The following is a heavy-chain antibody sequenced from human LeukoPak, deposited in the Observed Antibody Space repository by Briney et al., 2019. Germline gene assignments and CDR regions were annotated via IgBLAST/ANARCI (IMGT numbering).Heavy chain of an antibody. CDR2: ISGDGGST. V-gene: IGHV3-43*02. D-gene: IGHD4-17*01. Sequence: GGSLRLSCAASGFTFDDYAMHWLRQAPGKGLEWVSLISGDGGSTYYADSVKGRFTISRDNSKNSLYLQMNSLRTEDTALYYCTKHADYGDYVGWFDPWGQGTLVTVSS. CDR1: GFTFDDYA. CDR3: TKHADYGDYVGWFDP. J-gene: IGHJ5*02.